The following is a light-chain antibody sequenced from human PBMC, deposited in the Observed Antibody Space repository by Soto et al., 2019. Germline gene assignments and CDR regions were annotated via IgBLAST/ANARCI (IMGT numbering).Light chain of an antibody. CDR1: QGISSW. CDR2: AKS. Sequence: DIQLTQSPSSVSASVGDRVTITCRASQGISSWLAWYQQKPGKAPTLLIYAKSSLQSGDPSMCSGSESGTDSTLTISSMQPEDVATYYCQAANSFVGFTFGPSTKVDIK. J-gene: IGKJ3*01. V-gene: IGKV1-12*01. CDR3: QAANSFVGFT.